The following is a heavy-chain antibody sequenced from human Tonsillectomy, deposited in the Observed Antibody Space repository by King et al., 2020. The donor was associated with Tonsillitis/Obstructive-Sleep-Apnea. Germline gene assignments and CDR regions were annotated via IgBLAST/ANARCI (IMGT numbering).Heavy chain of an antibody. Sequence: VQLVESGAEVKKPGASVEVSCKASGYTFPKYGISWVRQAPGQGLEWMGWISPYNGHTNYAQKLQARVTMTTDTSTSTAYMELRSLRYDDTAVYYCARDSMSHYYDSSGYYTFDYWGQGTLVTVSS. J-gene: IGHJ4*02. CDR1: GYTFPKYG. D-gene: IGHD3-22*01. CDR2: ISPYNGHT. V-gene: IGHV1-18*01. CDR3: ARDSMSHYYDSSGYYTFDY.